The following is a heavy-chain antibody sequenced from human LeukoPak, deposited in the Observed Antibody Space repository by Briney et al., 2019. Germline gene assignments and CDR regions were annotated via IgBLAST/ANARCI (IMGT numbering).Heavy chain of an antibody. J-gene: IGHJ4*02. Sequence: GGYLRLSCAASGFTFDDYAMHWVRQAPGKGLEWVSGISWNSGSIGYADSVKGRFTISRDNAKNSLYLQMNSLRAEDMALYYCAKPKGRFGELEAGFDYWGQGTLVTVSS. V-gene: IGHV3-9*03. D-gene: IGHD3-10*01. CDR3: AKPKGRFGELEAGFDY. CDR2: ISWNSGSI. CDR1: GFTFDDYA.